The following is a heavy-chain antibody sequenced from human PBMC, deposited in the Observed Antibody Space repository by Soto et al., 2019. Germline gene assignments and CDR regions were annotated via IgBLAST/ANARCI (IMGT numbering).Heavy chain of an antibody. V-gene: IGHV3-30*18. Sequence: PGGSLRLSCTASGFSFNSHGMDWVRQAPGKGLERVARILYDGSKEYYADSVKGRFTFSSDHSNHKLYLQMDRLRGEDTDVYYCAKDVGLMADYWGQGT. CDR1: GFSFNSHG. D-gene: IGHD1-26*01. CDR2: ILYDGSKE. CDR3: AKDVGLMADY. J-gene: IGHJ4*02.